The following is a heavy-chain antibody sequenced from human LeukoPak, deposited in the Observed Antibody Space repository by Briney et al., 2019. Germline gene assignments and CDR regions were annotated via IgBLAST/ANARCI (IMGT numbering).Heavy chain of an antibody. D-gene: IGHD6-6*01. Sequence: GGSLRLSCAASGFTVSSNYMSWVRQAPGKGLEWVSIIYSGGSTYYADSVKGRFTISRDTSKNTLYLQVNSLRAEDTAVYYCATEKLANYWGQGTLVTVSS. CDR1: GFTVSSNY. V-gene: IGHV3-66*01. CDR3: ATEKLANY. J-gene: IGHJ4*02. CDR2: IYSGGST.